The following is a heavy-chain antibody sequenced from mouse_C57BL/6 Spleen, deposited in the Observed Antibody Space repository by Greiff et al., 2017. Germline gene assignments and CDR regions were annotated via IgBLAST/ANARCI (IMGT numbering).Heavy chain of an antibody. D-gene: IGHD2-3*01. CDR2: ISSGSSTI. J-gene: IGHJ2*01. Sequence: EVKLVESGGGLVKPGGSLKLSCAASGFTFSDYGMHWVRQAPEKGLEWVAYISSGSSTIYYADTVKGRFTISRDNAKNTLFLQMTSLRSEDTAMYYCARTGDGYYSLDYWGQGTTLTVSS. V-gene: IGHV5-17*01. CDR3: ARTGDGYYSLDY. CDR1: GFTFSDYG.